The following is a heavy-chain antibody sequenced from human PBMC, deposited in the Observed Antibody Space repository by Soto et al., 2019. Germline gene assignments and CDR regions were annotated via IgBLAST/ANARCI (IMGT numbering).Heavy chain of an antibody. CDR3: ARDMGGSYSDGLEI. CDR1: GFTFSSYG. CDR2: IWYDGSNK. D-gene: IGHD1-26*01. J-gene: IGHJ3*02. V-gene: IGHV3-33*01. Sequence: GGSLRLSCAASGFTFSSYGMHWVRQAPGKGLEWVAGIWYDGSNKYYADSVKGRFTISRDNSKNTVYLQMNSLRAEDRGVDGCARDMGGSYSDGLEIWGQGTMVTVSS.